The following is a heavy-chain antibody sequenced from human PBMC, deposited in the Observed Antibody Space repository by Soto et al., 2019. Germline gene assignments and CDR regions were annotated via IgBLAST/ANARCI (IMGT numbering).Heavy chain of an antibody. CDR3: ARALGYSGYAGMDV. CDR2: ISPDNGNT. CDR1: GYTFTIYG. V-gene: IGHV1-18*01. J-gene: IGHJ6*02. D-gene: IGHD5-12*01. Sequence: QVQLVQSGGEVKKPGASVKVSCKASGYTFTIYGINWVRQAPGQGLEWMGWISPDNGNTNYAQKLQGRVTITTDTSTSTAYMERRSLRSDDTAVYYCARALGYSGYAGMDVWGQGTTVTVSS.